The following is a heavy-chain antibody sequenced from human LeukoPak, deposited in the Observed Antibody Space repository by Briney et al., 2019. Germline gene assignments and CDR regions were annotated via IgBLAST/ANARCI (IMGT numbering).Heavy chain of an antibody. J-gene: IGHJ3*01. Sequence: SETLSLTCTVSGGSISGNYYWSWIRQPAGKGLEWIGRIYARGNTNYHPSLKSRFTMSADTSKNQLSLKVTSLTAADTAIYYCARIRKDLLTYRDVFDLWGQGTMVTVSS. V-gene: IGHV4-4*07. CDR1: GGSISGNYY. CDR3: ARIRKDLLTYRDVFDL. D-gene: IGHD3-9*01. CDR2: IYARGNT.